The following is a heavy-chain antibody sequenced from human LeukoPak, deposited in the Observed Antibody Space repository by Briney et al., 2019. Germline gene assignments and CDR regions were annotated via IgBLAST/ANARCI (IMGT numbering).Heavy chain of an antibody. D-gene: IGHD5-24*01. V-gene: IGHV3-23*01. CDR2: ISGKTGTT. CDR3: AKINSRDGYDYDSFDY. J-gene: IGHJ4*02. CDR1: GFTFNTYA. Sequence: GGSLRLSCAASGFTFNTYATTWVRQAPGKGLEWVSCISGKTGTTYYADSVKGRFIISRDSSKTTLYLQMNSLRAEDTAVYYCAKINSRDGYDYDSFDYWGQGTLVTVSS.